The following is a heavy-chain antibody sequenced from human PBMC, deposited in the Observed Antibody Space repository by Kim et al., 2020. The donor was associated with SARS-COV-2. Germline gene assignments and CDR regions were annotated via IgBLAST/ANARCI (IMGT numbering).Heavy chain of an antibody. D-gene: IGHD3-22*01. CDR3: VRGFHSSGNYLYHLDY. CDR1: GFTFSEHY. J-gene: IGHJ4*02. V-gene: IGHV3-72*01. Sequence: GGSLRLSCAASGFTFSEHYMDWVRQAPGKGLEWVGRIRNKANSYTTEYAASVKGRFTISRDDSKNSLYLQMNSLKTEDTAVYYCVRGFHSSGNYLYHLDYWGQGTLVTVSS. CDR2: IRNKANSYTT.